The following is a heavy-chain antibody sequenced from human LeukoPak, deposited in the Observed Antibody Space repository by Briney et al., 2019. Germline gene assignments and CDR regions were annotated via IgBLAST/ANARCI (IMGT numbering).Heavy chain of an antibody. CDR3: ARDRDCSSTSCYVEDDAFDI. CDR2: IKQGGSEK. V-gene: IGHV3-7*01. Sequence: GGSLRLSCAASGFTFSSYWMSWVRQAPGKGLEWVANIKQGGSEKYYVDSVKGRFTISRDNAKNSLYLQMNSLRAEDTAVYYCARDRDCSSTSCYVEDDAFDIWGQGTMVTVSS. CDR1: GFTFSSYW. D-gene: IGHD2-2*01. J-gene: IGHJ3*02.